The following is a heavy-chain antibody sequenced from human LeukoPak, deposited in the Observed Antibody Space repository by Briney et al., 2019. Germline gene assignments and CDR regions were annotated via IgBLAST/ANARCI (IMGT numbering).Heavy chain of an antibody. J-gene: IGHJ6*03. CDR3: ARDNRYYDFWSGYYRGDRYMDV. CDR2: ISSNGGSA. CDR1: GFTFSSYA. D-gene: IGHD3-3*01. V-gene: IGHV3-64*01. Sequence: PGGSLRLSCAASGFTFSSYAMHWVRQAPGKGLEYVSAISSNGGSAYYANSVKGRFTISRDNSKNTLYLQMGSLRAEDMAVYYCARDNRYYDFWSGYYRGDRYMDVWGKGTTVTVSS.